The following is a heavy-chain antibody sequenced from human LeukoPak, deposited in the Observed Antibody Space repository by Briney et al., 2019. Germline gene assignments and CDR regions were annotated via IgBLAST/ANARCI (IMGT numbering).Heavy chain of an antibody. V-gene: IGHV3-23*01. D-gene: IGHD3-10*01. Sequence: GGSLRLSCAAHGFTLSSYAMSWVRQAPGKVQEWVSAICGSGGITYYAHSVKGRFPISSDNPNIPLYEQTNSLRAGATAVYYCAPDVGYVSGRSYPGWGQGNLVSVSS. J-gene: IGHJ1*01. CDR2: ICGSGGIT. CDR3: APDVGYVSGRSYPG. CDR1: GFTLSSYA.